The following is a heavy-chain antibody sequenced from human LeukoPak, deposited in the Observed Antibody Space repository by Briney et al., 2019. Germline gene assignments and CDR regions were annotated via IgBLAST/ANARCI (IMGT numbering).Heavy chain of an antibody. CDR1: GFTFSNAW. D-gene: IGHD2-21*01. CDR3: TTVNIVVVIAIGGDAFDI. Sequence: SGGSLRLSCGVSGFTFSNAWMSWVRQAPGKGLEWVGRIKSKTDGGTTDYAAPVKGRFTVSRDDSKNTLYLQMNSLKTEDTAVYYCTTVNIVVVIAIGGDAFDIWGQGTMVTVSS. J-gene: IGHJ3*02. V-gene: IGHV3-15*01. CDR2: IKSKTDGGTT.